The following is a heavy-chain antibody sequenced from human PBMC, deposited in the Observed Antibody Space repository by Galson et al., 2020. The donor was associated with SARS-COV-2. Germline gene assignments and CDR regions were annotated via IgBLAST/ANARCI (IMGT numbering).Heavy chain of an antibody. J-gene: IGHJ5*02. D-gene: IGHD3-3*01. V-gene: IGHV3-30*09. CDR2: ISDDGKKR. CDR3: ATERYDNSRGLES. CDR1: GFTFSANA. Sequence: SCGGSGFTFSANAMHWVRQAPGKGLEWVTVISDDGKKRYYAESVRGRFAISRDNSENTLYLQMNSLRPDDTGIYYCATERYDNSRGLESWGQGTLVTVSS.